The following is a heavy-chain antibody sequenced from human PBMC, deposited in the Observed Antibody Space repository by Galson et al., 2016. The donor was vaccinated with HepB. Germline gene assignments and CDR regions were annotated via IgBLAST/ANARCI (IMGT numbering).Heavy chain of an antibody. J-gene: IGHJ4*02. D-gene: IGHD6-19*01. CDR1: GFSLSTGGEG. V-gene: IGHV2-5*02. Sequence: PALVKPTQTLTLTCTFSGFSLSTGGEGVGWIRQPPGKALEWLALSYWDDDKRYSPSLKSRLTIAEDTSRKQVVLTMTNMDPVDTATYFCAHKRRFSSGWMFDYWGQGTLVTVSS. CDR3: AHKRRFSSGWMFDY. CDR2: SYWDDDK.